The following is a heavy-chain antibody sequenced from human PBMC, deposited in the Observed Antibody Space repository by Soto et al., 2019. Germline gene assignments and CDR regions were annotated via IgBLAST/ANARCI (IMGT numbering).Heavy chain of an antibody. Sequence: PSETLSLTCTVSGDSISSRTNYWGWIRLPPGKGLEWIGSIYYSGSAYYNPSLKGRVTISVDTSKNQFSLKLSSVTAADTAVYYCARHNGPLYVGYYYDMDVWGQGTTVTVSS. D-gene: IGHD3-16*01. J-gene: IGHJ6*02. CDR3: ARHNGPLYVGYYYDMDV. CDR2: IYYSGSA. CDR1: GDSISSRTNY. V-gene: IGHV4-39*01.